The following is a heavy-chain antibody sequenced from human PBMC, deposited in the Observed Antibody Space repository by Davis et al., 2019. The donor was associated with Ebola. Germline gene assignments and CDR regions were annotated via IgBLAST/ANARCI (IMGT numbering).Heavy chain of an antibody. V-gene: IGHV3-64D*06. CDR1: GFTFSSYA. J-gene: IGHJ5*01. D-gene: IGHD2-8*01. Sequence: PGGSLRLSCSASGFTFSSYAMHWVRQAPGKGLEYVSAISSNGGSTYYADSVKGRFTISRDNSKNTLYLQMSGLSVEDTAVYYCARRGTGAMLYFFDFWGQGTLVTVSS. CDR2: ISSNGGST. CDR3: ARRGTGAMLYFFDF.